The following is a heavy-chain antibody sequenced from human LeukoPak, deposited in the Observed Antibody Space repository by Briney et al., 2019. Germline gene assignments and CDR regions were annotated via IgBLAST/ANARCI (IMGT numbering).Heavy chain of an antibody. CDR2: ISITSSYI. V-gene: IGHV3-21*01. CDR1: GFTFSSYS. Sequence: PGGSLRLSCAASGFTFSSYSLNWVRQAPGKGLEWVSSISITSSYIYYADSVKGRFTISRDNAKNSLYLQMNSLRAEDTAVYYCARDPVVPDDGYYFDYWGQGTLVTVSS. J-gene: IGHJ4*02. D-gene: IGHD2-2*01. CDR3: ARDPVVPDDGYYFDY.